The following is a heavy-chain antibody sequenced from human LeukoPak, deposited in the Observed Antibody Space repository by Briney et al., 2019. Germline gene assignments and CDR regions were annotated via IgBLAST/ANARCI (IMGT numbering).Heavy chain of an antibody. CDR1: GITFSSYG. CDR2: ISSSGSTI. CDR3: ARDRGSGWYDEVGWFDP. V-gene: IGHV3-48*03. D-gene: IGHD6-19*01. J-gene: IGHJ5*02. Sequence: GGSLRLSCAASGITFSSYGMSWVRQAPGKGLEWVSYISSSGSTIYYADSVKGRFTISRDNAKNSLYLQMNSLRAEDTAVYYCARDRGSGWYDEVGWFDPWGQGTLVTVSS.